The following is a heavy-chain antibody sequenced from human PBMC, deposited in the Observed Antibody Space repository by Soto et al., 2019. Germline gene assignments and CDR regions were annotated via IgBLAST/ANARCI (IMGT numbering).Heavy chain of an antibody. CDR2: IYYSGST. CDR3: ARVDDFWSGPTSRSPTPPQFDY. J-gene: IGHJ4*02. D-gene: IGHD3-3*01. V-gene: IGHV4-31*03. Sequence: SETLSLTCTVSGGSISSGGYYWSWIRQHPGKGLEWIGYIYYSGSTYYNPSLKSRVTISVDTSKNQFSLKLSSVTAADTAVYYCARVDDFWSGPTSRSPTPPQFDYWGQGTLVTVSS. CDR1: GGSISSGGYY.